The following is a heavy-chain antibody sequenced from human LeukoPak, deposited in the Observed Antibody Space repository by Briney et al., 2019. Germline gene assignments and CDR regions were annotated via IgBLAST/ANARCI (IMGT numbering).Heavy chain of an antibody. CDR1: GFSFDDYA. J-gene: IGHJ3*02. CDR3: ARTGARLPGGAFDI. D-gene: IGHD5-18*01. CDR2: ISWNSGSI. V-gene: IGHV3-9*01. Sequence: GGSLRLSCAASGFSFDDYAMHWVRQAPGKGLEWVSGISWNSGSIGYADSVKGRFTTSRDNAKNSLYLQMNSLRAEDTALYYCARTGARLPGGAFDIWGQGTMVTVSS.